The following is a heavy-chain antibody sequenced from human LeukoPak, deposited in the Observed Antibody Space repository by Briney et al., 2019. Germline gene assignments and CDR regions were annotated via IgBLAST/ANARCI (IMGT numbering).Heavy chain of an antibody. V-gene: IGHV1-24*01. CDR3: ATVAPMVRGVPITLFDY. CDR2: FDPEDGET. Sequence: ASVKVSCKVSGYTLTELSVHWVRQAPGKGLEWMGGFDPEDGETIYAQKFQGRVTMTEDTSTDTAYMELSSLRSEDTAVYYCATVAPMVRGVPITLFDYWGQGTLVTVSS. D-gene: IGHD3-10*01. CDR1: GYTLTELS. J-gene: IGHJ4*02.